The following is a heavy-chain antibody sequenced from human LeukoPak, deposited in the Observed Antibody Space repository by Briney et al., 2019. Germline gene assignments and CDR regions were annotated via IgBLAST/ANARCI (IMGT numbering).Heavy chain of an antibody. CDR1: GFTFSSYW. CDR3: SRLGGSYYHC. Sequence: GGSLRLSCAASGFTFSSYWMSWVRQAPGKGLEWVANIKQDGSEKYYVDSVKGRFTISRDNAKKSLYLQMNSLRADDTAVYYCSRLGGSYYHCWGQGTLVTVSS. J-gene: IGHJ4*02. CDR2: IKQDGSEK. D-gene: IGHD1-26*01. V-gene: IGHV3-7*01.